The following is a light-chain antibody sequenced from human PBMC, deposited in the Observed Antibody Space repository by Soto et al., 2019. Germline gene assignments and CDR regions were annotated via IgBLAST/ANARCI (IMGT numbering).Light chain of an antibody. Sequence: DIQLTQSPSSLSASVGDRVTITCQASQDISNNLNWYQHKPGKVPKVLISEASDLETGVPTRFSGNGYGTHFTFTISSLQPEDVGTYFCQQYDTFFSVGPGTKVDIE. V-gene: IGKV1-33*01. CDR3: QQYDTFFS. CDR1: QDISNN. CDR2: EAS. J-gene: IGKJ3*01.